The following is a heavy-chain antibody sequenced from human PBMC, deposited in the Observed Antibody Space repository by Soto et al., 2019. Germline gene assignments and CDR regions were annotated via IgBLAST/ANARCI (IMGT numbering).Heavy chain of an antibody. CDR1: GASLSSGGYY. CDR3: ARGVGYDSNGRFLAAFDV. CDR2: IFHTGTT. J-gene: IGHJ3*01. Sequence: QVQLQESGPGLAKPSQTLSLTCTVSGASLSSGGYYWTWIRQVPGKALEWIGYIFHTGTTFYNPSLKSRVVMSIEKSDNQVSLNLRSVTAADTAVYYCARGVGYDSNGRFLAAFDVWGQGTMVTVSS. D-gene: IGHD3-22*01. V-gene: IGHV4-31*03.